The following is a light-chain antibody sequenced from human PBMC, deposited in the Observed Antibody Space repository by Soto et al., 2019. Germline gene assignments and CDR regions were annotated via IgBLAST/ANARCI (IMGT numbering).Light chain of an antibody. V-gene: IGKV3-15*01. CDR3: KQYNDWPLT. Sequence: EIVMTQSPVTLSVSPGERATLSYRASQSVRSNLAWYQQKPGQAHSLLIYGAFTRATGIQTRFSGTGSGTEFTLTIRSLQSEDFALYYCKQYNDWPLTFGQGTKVDIK. CDR1: QSVRSN. J-gene: IGKJ1*01. CDR2: GAF.